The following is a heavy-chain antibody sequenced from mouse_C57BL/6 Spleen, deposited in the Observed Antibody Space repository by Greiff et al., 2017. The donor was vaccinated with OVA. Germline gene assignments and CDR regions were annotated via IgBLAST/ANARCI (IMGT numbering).Heavy chain of an antibody. CDR1: GYTFTSYW. CDR2: INPSNGGT. Sequence: VQLQQPGTELVKPGASVKLSCKASGYTFTSYWMHWVKQRPGQGLEWIGNINPSNGGTNYNEKFKSKATLTVDKSSSTAYMQLSSLTSEDSAVYYCARRGGFITTGSGYFDVWGTGTTVTVSS. CDR3: ARRGGFITTGSGYFDV. D-gene: IGHD1-1*01. J-gene: IGHJ1*03. V-gene: IGHV1-53*01.